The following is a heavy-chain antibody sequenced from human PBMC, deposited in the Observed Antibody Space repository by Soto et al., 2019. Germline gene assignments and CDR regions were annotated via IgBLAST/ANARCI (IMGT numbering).Heavy chain of an antibody. J-gene: IGHJ4*02. V-gene: IGHV2-5*01. CDR2: FYWHDDK. CDR3: AHRGGAAVGLYYFDY. CDR1: AFSLTTTGVG. Sequence: GLTLWNPTQNLTPSCTLPAFSLTTTGVGVSCIHQPPGQALECLALFYWHDDKRYSPSLKSRLSITKDTSKNQVVLTMTDMDPVDTATYYCAHRGGAAVGLYYFDYWGQGALVTVSS. D-gene: IGHD3-16*01.